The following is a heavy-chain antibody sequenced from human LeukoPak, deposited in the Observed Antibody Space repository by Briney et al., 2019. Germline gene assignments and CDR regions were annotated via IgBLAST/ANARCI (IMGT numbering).Heavy chain of an antibody. CDR2: ISYDGSNK. CDR3: AKAELRYSYGSTPVWY. J-gene: IGHJ4*02. D-gene: IGHD5-18*01. CDR1: GFTFSSYG. V-gene: IGHV3-30*18. Sequence: GGSLRLSRAASGFTFSSYGMHWVRQAPGKGLEWVAVISYDGSNKYYADSVKGRFTISRDNSKNTLYLQMNSLRAEDTAVYYCAKAELRYSYGSTPVWYWGQGTLVTVSS.